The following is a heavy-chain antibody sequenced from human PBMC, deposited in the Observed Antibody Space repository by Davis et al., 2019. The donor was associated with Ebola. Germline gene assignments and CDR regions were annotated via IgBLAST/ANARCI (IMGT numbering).Heavy chain of an antibody. CDR2: INPSGGST. CDR3: ARGFSRRITMVQGLHPGSYYYYGMDV. V-gene: IGHV1-46*01. D-gene: IGHD3-10*01. Sequence: ASVKVSCKASGYTFTSYYMHWVRQAPGQGLEWMGIINPSGGSTSYAQKFQGRVTITADEFTSTAYMELSSLRSEDTAVYYCARGFSRRITMVQGLHPGSYYYYGMDVWGQGTTVTVSS. J-gene: IGHJ6*02. CDR1: GYTFTSYY.